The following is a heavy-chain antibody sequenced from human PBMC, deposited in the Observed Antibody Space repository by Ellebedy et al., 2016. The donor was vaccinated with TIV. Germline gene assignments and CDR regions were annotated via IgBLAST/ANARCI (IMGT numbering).Heavy chain of an antibody. D-gene: IGHD5-18*01. J-gene: IGHJ3*02. CDR1: GGSITSRTYY. Sequence: MPSETLSLTCTVTGGSITSRTYYWGWIRQPPGKGLEWIGSISYSGNRYNPSLKSRVTMSVDTSKNQFSLNLSSVTAADTAVYYCARHVRGYSYGPSGAFDIWGQGTMVTVSS. CDR2: ISYSGN. CDR3: ARHVRGYSYGPSGAFDI. V-gene: IGHV4-39*01.